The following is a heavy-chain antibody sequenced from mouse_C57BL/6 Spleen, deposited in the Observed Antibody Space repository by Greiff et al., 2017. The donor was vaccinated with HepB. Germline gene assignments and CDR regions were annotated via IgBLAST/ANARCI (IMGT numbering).Heavy chain of an antibody. CDR2: INPSSGYT. D-gene: IGHD2-2*01. V-gene: IGHV1-7*01. Sequence: VQLVESGAELAKPGASVKLSCKASGYTFTSYWMHWVKQRPGQGLEWIGYINPSSGYTKYNQKFKDKATLTADKSSSTAYMQLSSLTYEDSAVYYCANGYDEDAMDYWGQGTSVTVSS. CDR1: GYTFTSYW. CDR3: ANGYDEDAMDY. J-gene: IGHJ4*01.